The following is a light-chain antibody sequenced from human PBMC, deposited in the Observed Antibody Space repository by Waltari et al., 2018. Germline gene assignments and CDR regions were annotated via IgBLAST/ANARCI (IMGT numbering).Light chain of an antibody. V-gene: IGKV4-1*01. CDR2: WTS. Sequence: DIVMTQSPDHLAVSLVERATIHCKSSQGVLSRSNNQNYLGWHQQKPGQPSKLLISWTSTREAGVPDRFSGSGSGTDCTLTISSLQAEDVAVYYCQQCYSFPYTFGQGTKLEIK. CDR1: QGVLSRSNNQNY. CDR3: QQCYSFPYT. J-gene: IGKJ2*01.